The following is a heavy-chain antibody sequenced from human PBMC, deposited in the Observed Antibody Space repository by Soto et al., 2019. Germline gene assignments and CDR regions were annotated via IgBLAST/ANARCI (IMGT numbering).Heavy chain of an antibody. V-gene: IGHV4-59*08. Sequence: PSETLSHTCPVSGGTISSYYWSWIRQPPGKGLEWIGYIYYSGSTNYNPSLKSRVTISVDTSKNQFSLKLSSVTAADTAVYYCARRYGALFDYWGQGTLVTVSS. J-gene: IGHJ4*02. D-gene: IGHD4-17*01. CDR3: ARRYGALFDY. CDR2: IYYSGST. CDR1: GGTISSYY.